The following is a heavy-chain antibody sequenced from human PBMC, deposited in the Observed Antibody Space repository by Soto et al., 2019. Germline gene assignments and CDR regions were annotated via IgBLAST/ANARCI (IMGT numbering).Heavy chain of an antibody. Sequence: SETLSLTCTVSGDSISSYYWSWIRQPPGKGLEWIRYIYYSGSTNYNPSLKSRVTISVGTSRNRFFLNLSSVTAADTAIYYCERLSRDAYNPPPDYFDYWGQGTLVTVSS. D-gene: IGHD1-1*01. CDR1: GDSISSYY. CDR2: IYYSGST. V-gene: IGHV4-59*01. J-gene: IGHJ4*02. CDR3: ERLSRDAYNPPPDYFDY.